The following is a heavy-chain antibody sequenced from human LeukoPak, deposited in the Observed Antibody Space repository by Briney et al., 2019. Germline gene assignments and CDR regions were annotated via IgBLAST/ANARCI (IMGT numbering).Heavy chain of an antibody. Sequence: GGSLRLSYAASGFTFNDYAMHWVRQAPGKGLEWVSGISWNSGSIGYADSVKGRFTISRDNAKNSLYLQMNSLRAEDTALYYCAKDEAGATGLFYYGMDVWGQGTTVTVSS. CDR2: ISWNSGSI. V-gene: IGHV3-9*01. CDR1: GFTFNDYA. D-gene: IGHD1-26*01. J-gene: IGHJ6*02. CDR3: AKDEAGATGLFYYGMDV.